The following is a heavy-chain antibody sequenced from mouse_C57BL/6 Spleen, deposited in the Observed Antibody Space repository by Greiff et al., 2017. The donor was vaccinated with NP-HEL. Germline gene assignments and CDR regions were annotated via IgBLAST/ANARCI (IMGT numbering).Heavy chain of an antibody. Sequence: VQLQQPGAELVMPGASVKLSCKASGYTFTSYWMHWVKQRPGQGLEWIGEIDPSDSYTNYNQKFQGKSTLTVDKSSSTAYMQLSSLTSEDSAVYYCARWGAFDYWGQGTTLTVSS. D-gene: IGHD3-1*01. J-gene: IGHJ2*01. CDR2: IDPSDSYT. CDR1: GYTFTSYW. CDR3: ARWGAFDY. V-gene: IGHV1-69*01.